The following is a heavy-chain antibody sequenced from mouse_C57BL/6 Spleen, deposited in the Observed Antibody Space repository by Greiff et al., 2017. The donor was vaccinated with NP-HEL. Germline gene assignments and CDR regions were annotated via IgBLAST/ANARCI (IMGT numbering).Heavy chain of an antibody. CDR1: GFNIKDYY. J-gene: IGHJ4*01. Sequence: EVMLVESGAELVKPGASVKLSCTASGFNIKDYYMHWVKQRTEQGLEWIGRIDPEDGATKYAPKFQGKATITADTSSNTAYLQLSSLTSEDTAVYYCARKGGYAMDYWGQGTSVTVSS. CDR2: IDPEDGAT. V-gene: IGHV14-2*01. CDR3: ARKGGYAMDY.